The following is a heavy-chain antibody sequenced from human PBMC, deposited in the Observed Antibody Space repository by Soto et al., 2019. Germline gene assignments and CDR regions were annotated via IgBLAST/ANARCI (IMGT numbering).Heavy chain of an antibody. D-gene: IGHD1-1*01. CDR2: IVPVFGRP. CDR3: AREGSCYNF. V-gene: IGHV1-69*13. CDR1: GGSFSNFG. J-gene: IGHJ4*02. Sequence: GASVKVSCKASGGSFSNFGIRWVRQAPGQGLEWMGGIVPVFGRPNYAQRFRGRLTITADESTSTGYMELISLRSDDTAVYYCAREGSCYNFWGQGTQVTVSS.